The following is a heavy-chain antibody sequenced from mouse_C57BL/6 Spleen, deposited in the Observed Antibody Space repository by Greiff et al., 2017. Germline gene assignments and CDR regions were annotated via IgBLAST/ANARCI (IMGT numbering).Heavy chain of an antibody. J-gene: IGHJ3*01. V-gene: IGHV1-80*01. CDR3: ARPSYYSNYEGFAY. Sequence: QVQLHQSGAELVKPGASVKISCKASGYAFSSYWMNWVKQRPGKGLEWIGQIYPGDGDTNYNGKFKGKATLTADKSSSTAYMQLSSLTSEDSAVYFCARPSYYSNYEGFAYWGQGTLVTVSA. CDR1: GYAFSSYW. D-gene: IGHD2-5*01. CDR2: IYPGDGDT.